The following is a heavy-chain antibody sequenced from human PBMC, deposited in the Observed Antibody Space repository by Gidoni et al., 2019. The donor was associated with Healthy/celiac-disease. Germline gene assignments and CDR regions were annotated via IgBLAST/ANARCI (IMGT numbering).Heavy chain of an antibody. J-gene: IGHJ4*02. CDR2: IKSKTDGGTT. CDR1: GFPFSTAW. D-gene: IGHD3-22*01. CDR3: TTDLGYDDSSGHGREMADY. V-gene: IGHV3-15*01. Sequence: EVQLVESGGGLLKPGGSLRLSCAASGFPFSTAWMSWVLQAPGKGLEWVGRIKSKTDGGTTDYAAHVKGRFTISRDESKNTLYQQMNSLKTEETAVYYCTTDLGYDDSSGHGREMADYWGQGTLVTVAS.